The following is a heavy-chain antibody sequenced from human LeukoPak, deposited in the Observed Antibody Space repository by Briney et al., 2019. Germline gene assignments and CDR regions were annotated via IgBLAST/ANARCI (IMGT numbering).Heavy chain of an antibody. CDR2: IYYSGST. J-gene: IGHJ6*03. V-gene: IGHV4-39*01. CDR3: ASVRRGFGESSKYYSYYYMDV. D-gene: IGHD3-10*01. CDR1: GGSISSSSYF. Sequence: SETLSLTCSVSGGSISSSSYFWGWIRQPPGKGLEWIGNIYYSGSTYYNPSLKSRVTISLDTSKNQFSLRLSAVTAADTAAYYCASVRRGFGESSKYYSYYYMDVWGNGATVTISS.